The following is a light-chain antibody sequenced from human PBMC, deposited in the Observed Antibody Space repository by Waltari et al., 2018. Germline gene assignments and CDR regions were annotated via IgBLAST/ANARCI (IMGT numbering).Light chain of an antibody. CDR3: QQYNSYPPT. Sequence: DIRLTQSPSSLSASVGDRVTITCRASHGISYYVAWFQQKPGKAPKPPIFGASSLQSGVPWRFSGGGSETFFTLTINDLQPEDFATYYCQQYNSYPPTFGGGTRV. CDR1: HGISYY. J-gene: IGKJ4*01. CDR2: GAS. V-gene: IGKV1-16*01.